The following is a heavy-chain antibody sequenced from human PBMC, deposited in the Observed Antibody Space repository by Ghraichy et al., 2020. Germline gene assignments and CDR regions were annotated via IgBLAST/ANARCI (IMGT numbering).Heavy chain of an antibody. V-gene: IGHV1-18*04. CDR1: GYTFTSYG. D-gene: IGHD3-22*01. CDR3: ARDRYYDSSDYYVWSWGEDPNFDY. Sequence: ASVKVSCKASGYTFTSYGISWVRQAPGQGLEWMGWISAYNGNTNYAQKLQGRVTMTTDTSTSTAYMELRSLRSDDTAVYYCARDRYYDSSDYYVWSWGEDPNFDYWGQGTLVTVSS. CDR2: ISAYNGNT. J-gene: IGHJ4*02.